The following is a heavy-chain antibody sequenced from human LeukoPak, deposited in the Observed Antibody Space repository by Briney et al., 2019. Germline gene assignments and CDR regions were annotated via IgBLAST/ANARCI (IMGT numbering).Heavy chain of an antibody. CDR2: IYPGDSDT. CDR3: ARQLNPSYYSGNPDDAFDI. Sequence: GESLKISCKGSGYSFTSYWIGWVRQMPGKGLEWMGIIYPGDSDTRYSPSFQGQVTISADKSISTAYLQWSSLKASDTAMYYCARQLNPSYYSGNPDDAFDIWGQGTMVTVSS. CDR1: GYSFTSYW. V-gene: IGHV5-51*01. D-gene: IGHD4-23*01. J-gene: IGHJ3*02.